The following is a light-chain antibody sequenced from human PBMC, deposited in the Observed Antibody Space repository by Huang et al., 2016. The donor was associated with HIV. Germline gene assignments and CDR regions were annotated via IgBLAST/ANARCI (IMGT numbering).Light chain of an antibody. CDR2: EAS. Sequence: DIQMTQSPSSLSASVGDRVTITCRASQGFSNSLAWYQQKPGKAPKLLLYEASRLESGVPSRFSGSVSGTDFSLTISSLQPEDFATYYCQQYYNTPRTFGQGTKVEIK. CDR1: QGFSNS. V-gene: IGKV1-NL1*01. CDR3: QQYYNTPRT. J-gene: IGKJ1*01.